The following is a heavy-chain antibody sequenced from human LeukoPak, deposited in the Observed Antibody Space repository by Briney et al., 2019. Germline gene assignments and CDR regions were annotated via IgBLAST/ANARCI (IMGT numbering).Heavy chain of an antibody. CDR2: IYTSGST. Sequence: SETLSLTCTVSGGSISSYYWSWIRQPAGKGLEWIGRIYTSGSTNYNPSLKSRVTMSVDTSKNQFSPKLSSVTAADTAVYYCARDGYSSSPGWFDPWGQGTLVTVSS. D-gene: IGHD6-6*01. CDR3: ARDGYSSSPGWFDP. V-gene: IGHV4-4*07. J-gene: IGHJ5*02. CDR1: GGSISSYY.